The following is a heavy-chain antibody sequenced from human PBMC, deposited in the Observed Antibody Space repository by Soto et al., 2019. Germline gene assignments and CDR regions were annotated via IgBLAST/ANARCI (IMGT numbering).Heavy chain of an antibody. D-gene: IGHD6-19*01. CDR1: GGSFSGYY. Sequence: TLSLTCAVYGGSFSGYYWSWIRQPPGKGLEWIGEINHSGSTNYNPSLKSRVTISVDTSKNQFSLKLSSVTAADTAVYYCARLSGWYAYIAYWGQGTLVTVSS. V-gene: IGHV4-34*01. CDR3: ARLSGWYAYIAY. J-gene: IGHJ4*02. CDR2: INHSGST.